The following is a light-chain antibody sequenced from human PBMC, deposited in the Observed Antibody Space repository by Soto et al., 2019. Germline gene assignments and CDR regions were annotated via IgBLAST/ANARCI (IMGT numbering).Light chain of an antibody. J-gene: IGLJ1*01. Sequence: XSVLTQPASVSGSPGQSIAISCTGTSSDVDAYNFVSWYQHHPGKAPKLMIFDVRKRPSAVSTRFSGSKSGNTASLTISGLQAEDEADYYCTSYTTSSTYVFGTG. V-gene: IGLV2-14*03. CDR2: DVR. CDR3: TSYTTSSTYV. CDR1: SSDVDAYNF.